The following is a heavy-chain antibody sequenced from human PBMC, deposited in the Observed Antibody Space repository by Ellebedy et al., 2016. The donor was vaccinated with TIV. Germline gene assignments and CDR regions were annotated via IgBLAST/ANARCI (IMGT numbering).Heavy chain of an antibody. CDR3: ARVTTQRNEVYYDFWSGYYTGYYMDV. CDR2: INHSGST. CDR1: GGSFSGYY. D-gene: IGHD3-3*01. Sequence: SETLSLXCAVYGGSFSGYYWSWIRQPPGKGLEWIGEINHSGSTNYNPSLKSRVTISVDTSKNQFSLKLSSVTAADTAVYYCARVTTQRNEVYYDFWSGYYTGYYMDVWGKGTTVTVSS. V-gene: IGHV4-34*01. J-gene: IGHJ6*03.